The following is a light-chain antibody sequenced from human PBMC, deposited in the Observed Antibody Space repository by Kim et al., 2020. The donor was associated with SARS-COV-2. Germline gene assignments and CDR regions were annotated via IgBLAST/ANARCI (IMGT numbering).Light chain of an antibody. CDR3: QHHFRLPPS. Sequence: DIVMTQSPDSLAVSPGERATISCKSSQSVLYSSNNKNYLAWYQQKAGQPPKLLIYWASIRESGVPDRFSGSGSETDFTLTINNLQAEDVAVYYCQHHFRLPPSFSGGSKLEL. CDR1: QSVLYSSNNKNY. J-gene: IGKJ4*01. CDR2: WAS. V-gene: IGKV4-1*01.